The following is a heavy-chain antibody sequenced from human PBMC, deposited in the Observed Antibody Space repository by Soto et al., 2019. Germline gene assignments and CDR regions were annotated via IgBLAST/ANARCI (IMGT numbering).Heavy chain of an antibody. CDR2: ISYDGDNK. V-gene: IGHV3-30-3*01. Sequence: PGGSLRLSCAASGFTFRNYAMHWVRQAPGKGLEWVATISYDGDNKYYTDSVKGPFTISRDNSKNTLYLQMNSLRPEDTAVYYCARPRGQLSTYYYGMDTWGQGTTVTVSS. J-gene: IGHJ6*02. D-gene: IGHD3-10*01. CDR1: GFTFRNYA. CDR3: ARPRGQLSTYYYGMDT.